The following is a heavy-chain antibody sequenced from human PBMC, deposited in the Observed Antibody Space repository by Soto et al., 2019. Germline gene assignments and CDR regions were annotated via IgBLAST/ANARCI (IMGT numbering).Heavy chain of an antibody. J-gene: IGHJ6*02. D-gene: IGHD5-12*01. CDR1: GFTFSSYG. V-gene: IGHV3-30*18. CDR3: AKVEVATIILGGYYYYGMDV. CDR2: ISYDGSNK. Sequence: PGGSLRLSCAASGFTFSSYGMHWVRQAPGKGLEWVAVISYDGSNKYYADSVKGRFTISRDNSKNTLYLQMNSLRAEDTAVYYCAKVEVATIILGGYYYYGMDVWGQGTTVTVSS.